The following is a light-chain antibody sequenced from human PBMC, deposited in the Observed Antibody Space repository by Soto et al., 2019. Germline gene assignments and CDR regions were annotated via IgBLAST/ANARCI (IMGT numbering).Light chain of an antibody. V-gene: IGKV3-20*01. CDR2: GVS. Sequence: EIVLTQSPGPLSLSPGERGTLSCRASQTTRSTFLAWYQQKPGQAPRLLIHGVSNRATGIPDRFSGSGSGTDFTLIISRREPEDFAVYYCQQYDGSPVTFGQGTKVEIK. J-gene: IGKJ1*01. CDR1: QTTRSTF. CDR3: QQYDGSPVT.